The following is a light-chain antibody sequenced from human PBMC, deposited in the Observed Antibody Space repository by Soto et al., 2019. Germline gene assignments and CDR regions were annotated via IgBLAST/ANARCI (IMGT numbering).Light chain of an antibody. J-gene: IGKJ1*01. Sequence: EIVMTQSPATLSVSPGERVTLSCRASQSVGSNLAWYQQKPGQTPRLLIYGASTRATGFPARFSGSGSGTEFTLTISSLQSEDLAVYYCQQSNDWPLTFGQGTKV. CDR3: QQSNDWPLT. CDR1: QSVGSN. CDR2: GAS. V-gene: IGKV3-15*01.